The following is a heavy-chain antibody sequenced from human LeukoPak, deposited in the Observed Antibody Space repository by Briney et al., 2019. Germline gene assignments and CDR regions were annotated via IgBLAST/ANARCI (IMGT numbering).Heavy chain of an antibody. CDR3: ATTQSFDY. CDR2: IKQDGSEK. Sequence: GGSLRLSCAASGFTFSNYGMSWVRQAPGKGLEWVANIKQDGSEKYYVDSVKGRFTVSRDNAKSSLYLQMNSLRVEDTAVYYCATTQSFDYWGQGTLVTVSS. V-gene: IGHV3-7*01. J-gene: IGHJ4*02. CDR1: GFTFSNYG.